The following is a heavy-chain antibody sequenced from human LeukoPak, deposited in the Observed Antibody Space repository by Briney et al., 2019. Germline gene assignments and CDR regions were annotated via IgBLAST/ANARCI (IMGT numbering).Heavy chain of an antibody. CDR1: GGSFSGYY. J-gene: IGHJ4*02. CDR2: LYHSGST. V-gene: IGHV4-34*01. CDR3: ASLSLRFLEWLSDTADDY. Sequence: SETLSLTCAVYGGSFSGYYWSWIRQPPGKGLEWIGELYHSGSTNYNPSLKSRVSISVDTSKNQFSLKLSSVTAADTAVYYCASLSLRFLEWLSDTADDYWGQGTLVTVSS. D-gene: IGHD3-3*01.